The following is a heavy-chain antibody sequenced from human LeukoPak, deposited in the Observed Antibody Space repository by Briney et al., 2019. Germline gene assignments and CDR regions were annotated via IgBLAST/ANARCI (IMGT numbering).Heavy chain of an antibody. V-gene: IGHV3-30*18. D-gene: IGHD4-23*01. CDR2: ISYDGSNK. Sequence: QTGGSLRLSCAASGFTFSSYGMHWVRQAPGKGLEWVAVISYDGSNKYYADSVKGRFTISRDNSKNTLYLQMNSLRAEDTAVYYCAKSSPVRWHNPVSPTDYWGQGTLVTVSS. CDR3: AKSSPVRWHNPVSPTDY. CDR1: GFTFSSYG. J-gene: IGHJ4*02.